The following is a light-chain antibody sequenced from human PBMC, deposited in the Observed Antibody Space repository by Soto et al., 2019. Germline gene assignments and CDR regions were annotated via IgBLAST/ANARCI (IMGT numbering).Light chain of an antibody. J-gene: IGKJ4*01. CDR2: DAA. CDR1: QSVNSN. V-gene: IGKV3-15*01. CDR3: QQYKNWPPVT. Sequence: ETEMTQSPATLSVSLGERATLSCRASQSVNSNLAWYQQKPGQAPRLLIYDAAISATGVPARFSGSGSGTDLTLTISSMQHEDYAVYFCQQYKNWPPVTFGGGTKVEIK.